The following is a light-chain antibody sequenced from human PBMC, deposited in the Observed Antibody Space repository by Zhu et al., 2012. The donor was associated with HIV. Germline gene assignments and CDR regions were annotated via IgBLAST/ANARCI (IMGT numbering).Light chain of an antibody. CDR3: QQYNYSPRT. J-gene: IGKJ1*01. CDR1: GSVRSF. Sequence: IVLTQSPATLSLSPGERATVSCRASGSVRSFLAWYQQKPGQAPRLLIYGPSSRATGIPDRFSGSGSGTDFTLTISRLEPEDFAVYYCQQYNYSPRTFGQGTKVEIK. CDR2: GPS. V-gene: IGKV3-20*01.